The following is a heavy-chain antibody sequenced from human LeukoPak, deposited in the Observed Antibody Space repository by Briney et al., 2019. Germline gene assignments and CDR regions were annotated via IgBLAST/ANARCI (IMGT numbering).Heavy chain of an antibody. CDR1: GFTFSSYW. D-gene: IGHD5-12*01. CDR3: ASPRRGYSGYELPFDY. Sequence: GGSLRLSCAAPGFTFSSYWMSWVRQAPGKGLEWVANIKQDGSEKYYVDSVKGRFTISRDNAKNPLYLQMNSLRAEDTAVYYCASPRRGYSGYELPFDYWGQGTLVTVSS. J-gene: IGHJ4*02. CDR2: IKQDGSEK. V-gene: IGHV3-7*01.